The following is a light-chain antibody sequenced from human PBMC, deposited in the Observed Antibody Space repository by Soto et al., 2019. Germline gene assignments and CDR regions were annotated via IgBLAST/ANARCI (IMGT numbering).Light chain of an antibody. V-gene: IGKV1-39*01. CDR3: QKYNSAPWT. Sequence: DIQMTQSPSSLSSSVGDIVTITCRASQSISSYLNWYQQKPGKAPKLLIYAASSLQSGVPSRFSGSGSGTDFTLTISSLQPEDVATYYCQKYNSAPWTFGQGTKVDIK. CDR2: AAS. CDR1: QSISSY. J-gene: IGKJ1*01.